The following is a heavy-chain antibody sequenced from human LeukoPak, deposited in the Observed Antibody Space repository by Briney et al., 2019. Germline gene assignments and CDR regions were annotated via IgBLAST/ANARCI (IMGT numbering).Heavy chain of an antibody. Sequence: SETLSLTCTVSGGSLSSYYWSWIRQPPGKGLEWIGYLYYSGSTHYHPSLKSRVTISVDMSKNQFSLKLISVTAADTAVYYCARVPRSNYGDLDWFDPWGQGTLVTDSS. CDR3: ARVPRSNYGDLDWFDP. V-gene: IGHV4-59*01. D-gene: IGHD4-17*01. CDR2: LYYSGST. J-gene: IGHJ5*02. CDR1: GGSLSSYY.